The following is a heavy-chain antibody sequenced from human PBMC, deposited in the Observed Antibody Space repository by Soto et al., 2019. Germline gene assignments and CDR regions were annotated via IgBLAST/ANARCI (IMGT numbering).Heavy chain of an antibody. V-gene: IGHV1-69*06. D-gene: IGHD3-3*01. CDR3: ARGVVLRFLEWPYYYYGMDV. Sequence: QVQLVQSGAEVKKPGSSVKVSCKASGGTFSSYAISWVRQAPGQGLEWMGGIIPIFGTANYAQKFQGRVTITSDKSTSTAYMELSSLRSEDTAVYYCARGVVLRFLEWPYYYYGMDVWGQGTTVTVSS. CDR1: GGTFSSYA. J-gene: IGHJ6*02. CDR2: IIPIFGTA.